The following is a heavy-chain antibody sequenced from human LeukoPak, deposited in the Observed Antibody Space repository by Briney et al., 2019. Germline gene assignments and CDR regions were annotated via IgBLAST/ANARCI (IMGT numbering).Heavy chain of an antibody. D-gene: IGHD4-17*01. J-gene: IGHJ4*02. Sequence: AASVKVSCTASGYTFTNYVIHWVRQAPEQRLEWMGWINTGNDNTKYSQEFQGRLTITRDTSASTVYMELSSLRSEDMAVYYCARYGDLRSFDYWGQGTLVTVSS. V-gene: IGHV1-3*03. CDR2: INTGNDNT. CDR1: GYTFTNYV. CDR3: ARYGDLRSFDY.